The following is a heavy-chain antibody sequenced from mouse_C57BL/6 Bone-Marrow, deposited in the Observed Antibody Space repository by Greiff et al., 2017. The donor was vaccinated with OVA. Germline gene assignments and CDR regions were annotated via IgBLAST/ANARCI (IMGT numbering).Heavy chain of an antibody. J-gene: IGHJ3*01. CDR2: IDPENGDT. V-gene: IGHV14-4*01. CDR1: GFNIKDDY. D-gene: IGHD2-3*01. Sequence: VQLQQSGAELVRPGASVKLSCTASGFNIKDDYMHWVKQRPEQGLEWIGWIDPENGDTEYASKFQGKATITADTSSNTAYLQLSSLTSEDTAVYYGTTGKYDGYSAWFAYWGQGTLVTVSA. CDR3: TTGKYDGYSAWFAY.